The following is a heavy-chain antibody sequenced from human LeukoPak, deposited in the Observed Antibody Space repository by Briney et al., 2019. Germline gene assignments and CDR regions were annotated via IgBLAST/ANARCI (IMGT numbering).Heavy chain of an antibody. Sequence: KPSETLSLTCTVSGGSISSSSYYWGWIRQPPGKGLEWIGEINHSGSTNYNPSLKSRVTISVDTSKNQFSLKLSSVTAADTAVYYCARGEWLVVGYYYGMDVWGQGTTVTVSS. V-gene: IGHV4-39*07. J-gene: IGHJ6*02. CDR2: INHSGST. CDR3: ARGEWLVVGYYYGMDV. CDR1: GGSISSSSYY. D-gene: IGHD6-19*01.